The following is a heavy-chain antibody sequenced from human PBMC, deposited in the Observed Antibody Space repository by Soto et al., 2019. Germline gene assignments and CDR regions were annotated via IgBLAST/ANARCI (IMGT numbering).Heavy chain of an antibody. Sequence: ASVKVSCKASGGTFSSYAISWVRQAPGQGLEWMGGIIPIFGTANYAQKFQGRVTITADESTSTAYMELSSLRSEDTAVYYCARDLRAYCGGDCYPIFDYWGQGTTVTVSS. CDR2: IIPIFGTA. D-gene: IGHD2-21*02. CDR1: GGTFSSYA. J-gene: IGHJ4*02. CDR3: ARDLRAYCGGDCYPIFDY. V-gene: IGHV1-69*13.